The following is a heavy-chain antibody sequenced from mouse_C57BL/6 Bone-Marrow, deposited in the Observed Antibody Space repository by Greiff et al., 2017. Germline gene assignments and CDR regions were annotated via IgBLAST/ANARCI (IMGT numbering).Heavy chain of an antibody. D-gene: IGHD1-1*01. J-gene: IGHJ3*01. CDR3: ARRDFYGSSSWFAY. Sequence: EVQLQESGGGLVKPGGSLKHSCAASGFTFSSYTMSWVRQTPEKRLEWVATISGGGGNTSYPDSVKGRFTISRDNAKNTLYLQMSSLRSEDTALYYCARRDFYGSSSWFAYWGQGTLVTVSA. CDR2: ISGGGGNT. CDR1: GFTFSSYT. V-gene: IGHV5-9*01.